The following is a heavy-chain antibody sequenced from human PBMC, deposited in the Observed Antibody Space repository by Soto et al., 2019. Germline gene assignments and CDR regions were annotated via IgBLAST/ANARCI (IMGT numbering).Heavy chain of an antibody. V-gene: IGHV3-11*06. D-gene: IGHD3-22*01. CDR2: ISTSSSYT. J-gene: IGHJ4*02. Sequence: GGSLRVSCAPSGFTFSDYYMSSIRQAPGKGLDLASYISTSSSYTNYADSVKGRFTISRDNAKNSLYLQMNSLRAEDTAVYYCARGAPNYYYDSRGYYGYWGRGTMFTVSS. CDR1: GFTFSDYY. CDR3: ARGAPNYYYDSRGYYGY.